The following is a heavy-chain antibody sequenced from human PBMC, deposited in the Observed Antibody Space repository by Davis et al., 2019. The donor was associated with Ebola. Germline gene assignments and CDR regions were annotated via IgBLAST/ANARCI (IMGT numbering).Heavy chain of an antibody. CDR2: INHSGST. D-gene: IGHD6-19*01. CDR1: GGSFSGYY. J-gene: IGHJ4*02. V-gene: IGHV4-34*01. CDR3: ARQGYSSGWSNFDY. Sequence: SETLSLTCAVYGGSFSGYYWTWIRQPPGRGLEWIGEINHSGSTNYSPSLKSRVTISIDTSKNQFSLKLSSVTATDTAVYYCARQGYSSGWSNFDYWGQGTLVTVSS.